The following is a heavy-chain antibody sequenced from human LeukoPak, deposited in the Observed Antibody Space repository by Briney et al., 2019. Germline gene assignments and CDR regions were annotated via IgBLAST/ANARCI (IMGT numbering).Heavy chain of an antibody. D-gene: IGHD3-3*01. CDR3: AKDFLGWFDP. CDR2: IKQDGSEK. J-gene: IGHJ5*02. CDR1: GFTFSSHW. Sequence: GGSLRLSCAGSGFTFSSHWMSWVRQAPGKGLEWVANIKQDGSEKYFVDSVKGRFTISRDNSKNTLYLQMNSLRAEDTAVYYCAKDFLGWFDPWGQGTLVTVSS. V-gene: IGHV3-7*03.